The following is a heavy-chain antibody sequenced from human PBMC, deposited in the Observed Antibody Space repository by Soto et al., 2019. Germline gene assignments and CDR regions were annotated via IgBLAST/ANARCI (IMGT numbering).Heavy chain of an antibody. CDR3: AGAALGWNCLPRDGWFDP. CDR2: IIPIFGTA. D-gene: IGHD1-7*01. V-gene: IGHV1-69*12. CDR1: GGTFSSYA. J-gene: IGHJ5*02. Sequence: QVQLVQSGAEVKKPGSSVKVSCKASGGTFSSYAISWVRQAPGQGLEWMGGIIPIFGTANYAQKFQGRGTITADESTRTAYRELSSLRSEDTAVSFCAGAALGWNCLPRDGWFDPWGQGTLVTVSS.